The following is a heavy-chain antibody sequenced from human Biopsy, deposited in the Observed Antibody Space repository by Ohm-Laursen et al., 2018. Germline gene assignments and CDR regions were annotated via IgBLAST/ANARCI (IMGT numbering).Heavy chain of an antibody. CDR1: GGSISSDY. D-gene: IGHD2/OR15-2a*01. CDR2: IYYSGST. V-gene: IGHV4-59*01. J-gene: IGHJ6*02. CDR3: ARATNSTGWPYYYFYGMDV. Sequence: SGTLPLTCTVSGGSISSDYWSWIRQTPGKGLEWIGYIYYSGSTNYNPSLKSRVTISVDTSKNQFSLRLNSVTAADTAVYYCARATNSTGWPYYYFYGMDVWGQGTTVTVSS.